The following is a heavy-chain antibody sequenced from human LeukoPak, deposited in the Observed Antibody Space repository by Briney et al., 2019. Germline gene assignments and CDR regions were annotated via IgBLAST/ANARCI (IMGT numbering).Heavy chain of an antibody. Sequence: ASVKVSCKASGYTFTSYDINWVRQATGQGLEWMGWMNPNSGNTGYAQKFQGRVTMTRDTSISTAYMELSRLRSDDTAVYYCARPTDSSGYHNWFDPWGQGTLVTVSS. CDR1: GYTFTSYD. CDR3: ARPTDSSGYHNWFDP. J-gene: IGHJ5*02. D-gene: IGHD3-22*01. V-gene: IGHV1-8*01. CDR2: MNPNSGNT.